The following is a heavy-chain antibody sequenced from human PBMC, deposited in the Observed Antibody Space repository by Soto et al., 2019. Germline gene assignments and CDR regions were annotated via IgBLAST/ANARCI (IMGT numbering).Heavy chain of an antibody. Sequence: ASVKVSCKASGYTFTSYYMHWVRQAPGQGLEWMGIINPSGGSTSYAQKFQGRVTMTRDTSTSTVYMELSSLRSVDTAVYYCAREGFVVVVAATPYYYYYGMDVWGQGTTVTVSS. J-gene: IGHJ6*02. CDR1: GYTFTSYY. CDR2: INPSGGST. D-gene: IGHD2-15*01. V-gene: IGHV1-46*01. CDR3: AREGFVVVVAATPYYYYYGMDV.